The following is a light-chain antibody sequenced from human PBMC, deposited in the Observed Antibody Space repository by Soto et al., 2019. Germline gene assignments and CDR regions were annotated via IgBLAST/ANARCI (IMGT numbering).Light chain of an antibody. V-gene: IGKV3-20*01. CDR2: GAS. CDR3: QQYGSSWWT. J-gene: IGKJ1*01. CDR1: QSVSSSY. Sequence: EIVLTQSPGTLSLSPGERATLSCRASQSVSSSYLAWYQQTPGQAPRLLIYGASSTATGIPDRFSGSGSGTDFTLTISRLDHEDFAVYYCQQYGSSWWTFGQGTKVEIK.